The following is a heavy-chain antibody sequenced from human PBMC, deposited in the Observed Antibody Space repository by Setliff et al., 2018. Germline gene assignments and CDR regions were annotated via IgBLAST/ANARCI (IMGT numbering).Heavy chain of an antibody. D-gene: IGHD3-3*01. J-gene: IGHJ5*02. Sequence: PSETLSLTCTVSGGSVSSSSYYWGWIRQPPGKGLEWIGSIYYSGSTYYNPSLKSRVTISVDTSKNQFSLKLSSVTAADTATYYCARAGPTVTFFRVLVISWWDPWGQGSLVTVSS. CDR3: ARAGPTVTFFRVLVISWWDP. CDR1: GGSVSSSSYY. V-gene: IGHV4-39*01. CDR2: IYYSGST.